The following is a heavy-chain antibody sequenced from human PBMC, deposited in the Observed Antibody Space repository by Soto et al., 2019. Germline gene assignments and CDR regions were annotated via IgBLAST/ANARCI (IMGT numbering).Heavy chain of an antibody. J-gene: IGHJ4*02. V-gene: IGHV4-59*01. CDR3: ASTASDFWSGYYTGTVSYYFDY. Sequence: PSETLSLTCTVSGGSISSYYWSWIRQPPGKGLEWIGYIYYSGSTNYNPSLKSRVTISVDTSKNQFSLKLSSVTAADTAVYYCASTASDFWSGYYTGTVSYYFDYWGQGTLVTVSS. CDR1: GGSISSYY. D-gene: IGHD3-3*01. CDR2: IYYSGST.